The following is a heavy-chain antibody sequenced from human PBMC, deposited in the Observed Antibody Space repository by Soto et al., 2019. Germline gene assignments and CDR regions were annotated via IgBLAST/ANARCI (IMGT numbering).Heavy chain of an antibody. Sequence: QVQLVQSGAEVKKPGSSVKVSCKASGGTFSSYGISWVRQAPGQGLEWMGGIIPIFGATNYEQNFQGRVTITADDSTSTAYMELSSLRSEDTAVYYCATPSGRCISTSCFRYGMDVWGQGTTVTVSS. CDR3: ATPSGRCISTSCFRYGMDV. CDR2: IIPIFGAT. CDR1: GGTFSSYG. V-gene: IGHV1-69*12. D-gene: IGHD2-2*01. J-gene: IGHJ6*02.